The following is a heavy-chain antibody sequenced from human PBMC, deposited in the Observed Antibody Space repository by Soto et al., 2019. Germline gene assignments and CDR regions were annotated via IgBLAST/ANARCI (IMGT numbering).Heavy chain of an antibody. J-gene: IGHJ4*02. CDR2: SRDRASGYST. CDR1: GFTFSDSY. D-gene: IGHD3-22*01. V-gene: IGHV3-72*01. CDR3: ARTPVEPQGPHYDSSGYPNYFDY. Sequence: PGGSLRLSCAASGFTFSDSYIDWVRQAPGKGLEWVGRSRDRASGYSTIYAASVKGRFATSRDDSNNLVYLEMNSLTTEDTAVYYCARTPVEPQGPHYDSSGYPNYFDYWGQGTLVTVSS.